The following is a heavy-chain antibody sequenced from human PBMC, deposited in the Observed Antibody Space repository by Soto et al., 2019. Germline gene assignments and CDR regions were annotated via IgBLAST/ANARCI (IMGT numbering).Heavy chain of an antibody. J-gene: IGHJ4*02. CDR2: ISGSGGST. Sequence: EVQLLESGGGLVQPGGSLRLSCAASGFTFSSYAMSWVRQAPGKGLVWVSAISGSGGSTYYADSVKGRFTGSRDNTKNTLYLQMHNLRAEDTAVYYCAKLVDYIWGSYRTFDYWGQGTLVTVSS. D-gene: IGHD3-16*02. V-gene: IGHV3-23*01. CDR3: AKLVDYIWGSYRTFDY. CDR1: GFTFSSYA.